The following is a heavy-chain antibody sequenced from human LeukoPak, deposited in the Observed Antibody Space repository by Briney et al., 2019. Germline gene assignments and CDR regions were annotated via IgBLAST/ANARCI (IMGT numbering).Heavy chain of an antibody. Sequence: GGFLRLSCAASGFTFSSYWMNWARQAPGKGLEWVASINHNGNVNYYVDSVKGRFTISRDNAKNSLYLQMSNLRAEDTAVYFCARGGGLDVWGQGATVTVTS. CDR2: INHNGNVN. J-gene: IGHJ6*02. V-gene: IGHV3-7*03. CDR1: GFTFSSYW. CDR3: ARGGGLDV. D-gene: IGHD3-16*01.